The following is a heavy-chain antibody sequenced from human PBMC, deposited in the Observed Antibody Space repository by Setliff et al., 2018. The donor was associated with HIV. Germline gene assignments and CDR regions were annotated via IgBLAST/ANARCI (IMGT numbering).Heavy chain of an antibody. V-gene: IGHV4-34*01. CDR2: INHSGST. CDR1: GGSFSGYY. D-gene: IGHD1-26*01. Sequence: SETLSLTCAVYGGSFSGYYWSWIRQPPGKGLEWIGEINHSGSTNYNMSLWSRVTISLDASRIQFSLELISVTAADTAVYYCAGGPGTTSIDYWAQGTLVTVSS. CDR3: AGGPGTTSIDY. J-gene: IGHJ4*02.